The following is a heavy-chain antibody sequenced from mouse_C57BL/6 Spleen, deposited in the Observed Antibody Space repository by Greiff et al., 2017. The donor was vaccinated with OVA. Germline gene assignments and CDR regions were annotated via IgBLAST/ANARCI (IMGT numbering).Heavy chain of an antibody. CDR1: GYTFTDYE. CDR3: TRWYVYYAMDY. V-gene: IGHV1-15*01. Sequence: VKLMESGAELVRPGASVTLSCKASGYTFTDYEMHWVKQTPVHGLEWIGAIDPETGGTAYNQKFKGKAILTADKSSSTAYMELRSLTSEDSAVYYCTRWYVYYAMDYWGQGTSVTVSS. J-gene: IGHJ4*01. D-gene: IGHD2-14*01. CDR2: IDPETGGT.